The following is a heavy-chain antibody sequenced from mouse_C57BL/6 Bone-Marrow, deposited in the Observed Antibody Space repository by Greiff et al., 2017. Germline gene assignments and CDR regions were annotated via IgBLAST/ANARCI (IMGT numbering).Heavy chain of an antibody. Sequence: VKVVESGAELVRPGASVTLSCKASGYTFTDYEMHWVKQTPVHGLEWIGAIDPETGGTAYNQKFKGKAILTADKSSSTAYMELRSLTSEDSAVXYCTRGYRVDYWGQGTSVTVSS. D-gene: IGHD2-12*01. CDR2: IDPETGGT. CDR3: TRGYRVDY. V-gene: IGHV1-15*01. J-gene: IGHJ4*01. CDR1: GYTFTDYE.